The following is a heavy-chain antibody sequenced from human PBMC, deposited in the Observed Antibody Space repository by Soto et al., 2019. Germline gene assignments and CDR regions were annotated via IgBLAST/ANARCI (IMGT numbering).Heavy chain of an antibody. J-gene: IGHJ4*02. CDR1: GYTFASYY. CDR2: MNPNSGNT. D-gene: IGHD3-3*01. Sequence: GASVKVCSKDSGYTFASYYMSWVHHATRQGLEWMRWMNPNSGNTGYAQKFQGRVTMTRNTYISTAYMELSSLRSEDMAVYYCARGPGYDFWSCYVDFGYWGQGTLGTGSS. V-gene: IGHV1-8*01. CDR3: ARGPGYDFWSCYVDFGY.